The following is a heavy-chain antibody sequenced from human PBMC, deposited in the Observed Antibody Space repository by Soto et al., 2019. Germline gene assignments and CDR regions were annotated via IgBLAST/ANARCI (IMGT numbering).Heavy chain of an antibody. V-gene: IGHV1-69*13. CDR1: GGTFSSYA. D-gene: IGHD1-7*01. CDR2: IIPIFGTA. CDR3: ARGYWNSLIPDYYYYGMDV. J-gene: IGHJ6*02. Sequence: VASVKVSCKASGGTFSSYAISWVRQAPGQGLEWMGGIIPIFGTANYAQKFQGRVTITADESTSTAYMELSSLRSEDTAVYYCARGYWNSLIPDYYYYGMDVWGQGTTVTVSS.